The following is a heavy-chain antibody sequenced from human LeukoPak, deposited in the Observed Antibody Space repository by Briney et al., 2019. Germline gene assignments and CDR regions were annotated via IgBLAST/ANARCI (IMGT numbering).Heavy chain of an antibody. CDR2: IYYSGST. D-gene: IGHD4-17*01. V-gene: IGHV4-59*08. CDR3: ARHTSIRDAFDI. J-gene: IGHJ3*02. Sequence: SETLSLTCTVSGGSISSYYWSWIRQPPGKGLEWIGDIYYSGSTNYNPSLKSRVTISVDTSKNQFSLKLSSVTAADTAVYYCARHTSIRDAFDIWGQGTMVTVSS. CDR1: GGSISSYY.